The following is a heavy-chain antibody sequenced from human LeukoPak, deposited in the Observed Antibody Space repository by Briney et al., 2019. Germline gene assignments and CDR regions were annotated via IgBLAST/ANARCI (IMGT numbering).Heavy chain of an antibody. CDR2: I. CDR3: AKESLDGYSSGWFDY. V-gene: IGHV3-21*01. D-gene: IGHD6-19*01. J-gene: IGHJ4*02. Sequence: GGSLRLSCAASGFTFSSYSMNWVRQAPGKGLEWVSSIKGRFTISRDNAKNSLYLQMNSLRPEDTAVYYCAKESLDGYSSGWFDYWGQGTLVTVSS. CDR1: GFTFSSYS.